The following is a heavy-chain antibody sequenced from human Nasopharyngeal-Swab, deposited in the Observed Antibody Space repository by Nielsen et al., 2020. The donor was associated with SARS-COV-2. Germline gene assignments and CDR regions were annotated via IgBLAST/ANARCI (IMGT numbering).Heavy chain of an antibody. CDR3: ATYYSSSWYYFDY. V-gene: IGHV4-31*03. Sequence: SETLSLTCTVSGVSISSGGYYWIWIRQHPGKGLEWIGYIYYSGSTYYNPSLKSRVTISVDTSKNQSSLKLSSVTAADTAVYYCATYYSSSWYYFDYWGQGTLVTVSS. CDR1: GVSISSGGYY. CDR2: IYYSGST. D-gene: IGHD6-13*01. J-gene: IGHJ4*02.